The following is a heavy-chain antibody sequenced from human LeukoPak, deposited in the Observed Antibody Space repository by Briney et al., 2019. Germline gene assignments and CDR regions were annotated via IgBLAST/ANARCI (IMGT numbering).Heavy chain of an antibody. Sequence: ASVKVSCKASGYTFTDYHIHWLRQAHGQGLEWMGWINPNSGGTDYAQNFQGRVTVTRDTSIYKAYMELSRLRSDDTGVYYCARVDYYDILTFDLWGQGTLVTVSS. CDR1: GYTFTDYH. D-gene: IGHD3-9*01. CDR3: ARVDYYDILTFDL. CDR2: INPNSGGT. J-gene: IGHJ4*02. V-gene: IGHV1-2*02.